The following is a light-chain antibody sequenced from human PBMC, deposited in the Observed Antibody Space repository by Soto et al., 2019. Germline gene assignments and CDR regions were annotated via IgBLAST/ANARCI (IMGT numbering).Light chain of an antibody. V-gene: IGKV3-20*01. CDR3: QQYCSSPYT. Sequence: EIVLTQSPGTLSLSPGERATLSCRASQSVSSSYLACYQQKPGQAPRLLIYGASSRATGIPDRFSGSGSGTDFSLTLSGLDPEDFEVYYCQQYCSSPYTFGQGTKLEIK. J-gene: IGKJ2*01. CDR1: QSVSSSY. CDR2: GAS.